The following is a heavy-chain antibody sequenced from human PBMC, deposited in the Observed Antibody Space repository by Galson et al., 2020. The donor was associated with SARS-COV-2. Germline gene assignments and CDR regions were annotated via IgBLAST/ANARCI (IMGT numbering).Heavy chain of an antibody. CDR1: GFPFSSYG. CDR3: VKPMAGYSMDV. Sequence: GGSLRLSCAASGFPFSSYGMHWVRQAPGKGLEWLAFIRNDGSKKNYGDSVKGRITMFRDNSKDTLLLHMNNLNTEDTGVYYCVKPMAGYSMDVWGLGTPVTVSS. V-gene: IGHV3-30*02. CDR2: IRNDGSKK. J-gene: IGHJ6*02. D-gene: IGHD2-8*01.